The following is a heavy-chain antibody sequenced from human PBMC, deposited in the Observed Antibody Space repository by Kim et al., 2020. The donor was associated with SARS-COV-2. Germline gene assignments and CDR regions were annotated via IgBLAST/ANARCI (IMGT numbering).Heavy chain of an antibody. J-gene: IGHJ4*02. CDR3: VRVPPGYCSRGGYYPFDY. D-gene: IGHD2-15*01. CDR1: GFTLSTYW. CDR2: IKEDGSEK. V-gene: IGHV3-7*03. Sequence: GGSLRLSCAASGFTLSTYWMTWVRQAPGKGLEWVATIKEDGSEKYHVDSVKGRFTISRDNARNSLYLQMTSLRDEDTAVYYCVRVPPGYCSRGGYYPFDYWGQGTLVTVSS.